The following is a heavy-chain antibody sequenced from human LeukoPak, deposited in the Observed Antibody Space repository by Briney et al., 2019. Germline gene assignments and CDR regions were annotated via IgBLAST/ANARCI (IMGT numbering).Heavy chain of an antibody. CDR3: AKEGRSPQTY. V-gene: IGHV3-7*03. Sequence: QPGGSLRLSCAASGFMFSSNWMSWVRLAPGKGLEWVANIKEDGTETYYVDSVKGRFTISRDNAKNSLYLQMNSLRVEDTAVYYCAKEGRSPQTYWGQGTLVTVSS. D-gene: IGHD1-14*01. CDR1: GFMFSSNW. CDR2: IKEDGTET. J-gene: IGHJ4*02.